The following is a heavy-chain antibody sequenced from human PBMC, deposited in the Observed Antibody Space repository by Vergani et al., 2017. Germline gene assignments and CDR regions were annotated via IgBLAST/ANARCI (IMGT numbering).Heavy chain of an antibody. V-gene: IGHV3-23*01. Sequence: EVQLLESGGGLVQPGGSLRLSCAASGFTFSSYAMSWVRQAPGKGLEWVSVISGGGGSTYYADSVKGRFTISRDNSKNTLYLQMNSLRAEDTAIYYCAKDQFWSGYYTQGGSVSWGQGTLVTVSS. CDR1: GFTFSSYA. CDR2: ISGGGGST. CDR3: AKDQFWSGYYTQGGSVS. J-gene: IGHJ5*02. D-gene: IGHD3-3*01.